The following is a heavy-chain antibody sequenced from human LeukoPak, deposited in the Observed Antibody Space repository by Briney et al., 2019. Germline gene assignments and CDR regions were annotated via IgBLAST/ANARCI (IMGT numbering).Heavy chain of an antibody. D-gene: IGHD3-22*01. CDR3: ARGWNSKFRYYYDSSGPDY. V-gene: IGHV3-74*01. J-gene: IGHJ4*02. CDR2: INSDGSST. Sequence: GGSLRLSCAASGFTFSKYWMHWVRQAPGKGLVWVSRINSDGSSTNYADSVKGRFTISRDNAKNTLYLQMNSLRAEDTAVYYCARGWNSKFRYYYDSSGPDYWGQGTLVTVSS. CDR1: GFTFSKYW.